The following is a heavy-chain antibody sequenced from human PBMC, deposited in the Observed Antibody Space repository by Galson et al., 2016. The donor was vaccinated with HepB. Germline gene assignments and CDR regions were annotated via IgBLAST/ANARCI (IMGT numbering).Heavy chain of an antibody. V-gene: IGHV3-33*06. CDR3: AKDHAPAAGYSGVHIDY. CDR2: IWYDGSNK. D-gene: IGHD5-12*01. J-gene: IGHJ4*02. Sequence: SLRLSCAASGFTFNNYGIQWVRQAPGKGLEWVALIWYDGSNKYYADSVKGRFTVSRDNSKNMLYLQMNSLRGEDTAVYFCAKDHAPAAGYSGVHIDYWGQGTLVTVSA. CDR1: GFTFNNYG.